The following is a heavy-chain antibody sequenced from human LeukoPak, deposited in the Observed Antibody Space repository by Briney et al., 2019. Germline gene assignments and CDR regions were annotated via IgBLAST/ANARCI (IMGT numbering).Heavy chain of an antibody. V-gene: IGHV3-23*01. CDR1: GFTFSSYA. CDR3: AKVGGGYCSSTSCSFDY. Sequence: GGSLRLSCAASGFTFSSYAMSWVRQAPGKGLEWVSAISGSGGSTYYADSVKGRFTISRDNSKNTLYPQMNSLRAEDTAVYNCAKVGGGYCSSTSCSFDYWGQGTLVTVSS. CDR2: ISGSGGST. J-gene: IGHJ4*02. D-gene: IGHD2-2*01.